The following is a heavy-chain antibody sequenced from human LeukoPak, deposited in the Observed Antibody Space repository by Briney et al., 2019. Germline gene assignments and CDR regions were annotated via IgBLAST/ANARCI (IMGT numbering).Heavy chain of an antibody. Sequence: PGGSLRLSCVASGFTVSTNYMSWVRQAPGKGPEWISIIYRGGDTYYADSVKGRFTISRDNSKNTLYLQMNAVRAEDTAVYYCARDKRYCTSGRCWGVQFGPWGQGTLATVSS. D-gene: IGHD2-8*01. CDR2: IYRGGDT. J-gene: IGHJ5*02. CDR1: GFTVSTNY. CDR3: ARDKRYCTSGRCWGVQFGP. V-gene: IGHV3-66*01.